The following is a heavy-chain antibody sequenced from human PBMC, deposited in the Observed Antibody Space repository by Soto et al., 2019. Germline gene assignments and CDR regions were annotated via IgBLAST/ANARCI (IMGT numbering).Heavy chain of an antibody. CDR1: GDSISNYY. CDR3: GRHLFSDV. V-gene: IGHV4-59*08. J-gene: IGHJ6*02. Sequence: SETLSLTCTVSGDSISNYYWNWIRQPPGKGLEWIGYFSNSGTTNYNPSLKSRVTISADTSKNQFFLKLTSVTAADTAVYYCGRHLFSDVWGQGTTVTVSS. CDR2: FSNSGTT. D-gene: IGHD2-21*01.